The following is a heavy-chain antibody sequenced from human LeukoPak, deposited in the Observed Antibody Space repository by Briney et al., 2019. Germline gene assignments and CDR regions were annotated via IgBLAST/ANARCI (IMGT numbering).Heavy chain of an antibody. J-gene: IGHJ4*02. Sequence: PSETLSLTCTVSGGSISSSSYYWGWIRQPPGKGLEWIGSIYYSGSTYYNPSLKSRVTISVDTSKNQFSLKLSSVTAADTAVYYCARSARSITMVRGVGLDYWGQGTLVTVSS. CDR3: ARSARSITMVRGVGLDY. V-gene: IGHV4-39*01. CDR2: IYYSGST. D-gene: IGHD3-10*01. CDR1: GGSISSSSYY.